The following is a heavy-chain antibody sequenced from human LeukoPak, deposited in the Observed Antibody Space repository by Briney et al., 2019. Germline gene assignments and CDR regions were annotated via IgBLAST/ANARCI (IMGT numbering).Heavy chain of an antibody. CDR1: GGSISSYY. D-gene: IGHD1-26*01. CDR3: ARRLGGVGATKERPVYYYDYMDV. J-gene: IGHJ6*03. Sequence: SETLSLTCTVSGGSISSYYWSWIRQPPGKGLEWIGYIYTSGSTNYNPSLKSRVTISVDTSKNQFSLKLSSVTAADTAVYYCARRLGGVGATKERPVYYYDYMDVWGKGTTVTVSS. CDR2: IYTSGST. V-gene: IGHV4-4*09.